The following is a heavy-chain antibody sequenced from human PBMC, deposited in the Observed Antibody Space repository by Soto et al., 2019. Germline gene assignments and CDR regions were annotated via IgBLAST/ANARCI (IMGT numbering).Heavy chain of an antibody. D-gene: IGHD3-3*01. CDR3: AKDQADFGYYYYYMDV. CDR1: GFTFSSYA. J-gene: IGHJ6*03. Sequence: GSLRLSCAASGFTFSSYAMSWVRPAPGKGLEWVSAISGSGGSTYYADSVKGRFTIAKDNSKNTLYLQMNSLRAEDTAVYYCAKDQADFGYYYYYMDVWGKGTTVTVSS. V-gene: IGHV3-23*01. CDR2: ISGSGGST.